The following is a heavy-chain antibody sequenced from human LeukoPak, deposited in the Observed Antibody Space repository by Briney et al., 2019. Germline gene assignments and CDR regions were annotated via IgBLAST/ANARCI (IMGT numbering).Heavy chain of an antibody. CDR2: IKSTANGGTI. CDR1: GLTFSNAW. D-gene: IGHD1-26*01. Sequence: GGSLRLSCAASGLTFSNAWMNWVRQTPEKGLEWVGLIKSTANGGTIDYAAPVKGRFTISRDDSKNTLHLQVNSLKIEDTAMYYCTREYSGSFDYWGQGALVTVSS. V-gene: IGHV3-15*01. CDR3: TREYSGSFDY. J-gene: IGHJ4*02.